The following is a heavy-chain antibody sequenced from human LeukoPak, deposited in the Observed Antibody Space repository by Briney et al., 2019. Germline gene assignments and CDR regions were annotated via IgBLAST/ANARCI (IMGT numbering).Heavy chain of an antibody. V-gene: IGHV3-30*02. D-gene: IGHD1-26*01. J-gene: IGHJ4*02. CDR3: ARRSGSYYGFGY. Sequence: AGGSLRLSCAASGFSFRTYGMHWVRQAPGKGLEWVAYIHSDGSTKYYADSVKGRFTISRDTSKNTLNLQMNSLRTGDTAVYYCARRSGSYYGFGYWGQGTLVTVSS. CDR2: IHSDGSTK. CDR1: GFSFRTYG.